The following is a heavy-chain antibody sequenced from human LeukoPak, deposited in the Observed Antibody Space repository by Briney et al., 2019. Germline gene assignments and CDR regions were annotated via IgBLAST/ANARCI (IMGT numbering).Heavy chain of an antibody. Sequence: GGSLRLSCAASGFTFDDYATHWVRQAPGKGLEWVSLISGDGGGTYYADSVKGRFTISRDNSKNSLYLQMNSLRTEDIALYYCARGPLGATVTFDYWGRGTLVTVSS. CDR1: GFTFDDYA. CDR2: ISGDGGGT. V-gene: IGHV3-43*02. J-gene: IGHJ4*02. D-gene: IGHD4-17*01. CDR3: ARGPLGATVTFDY.